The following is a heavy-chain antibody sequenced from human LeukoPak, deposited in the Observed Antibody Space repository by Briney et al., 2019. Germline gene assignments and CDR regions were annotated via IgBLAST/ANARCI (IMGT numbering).Heavy chain of an antibody. CDR2: INPNSGGT. J-gene: IGHJ4*02. Sequence: GASVKVSCKASGYTFTGYYMHWVRQAPGQGLEWMGRINPNSGGTNYAQKFQGRVTMTRDTSISTAYMELSRLRSDDTAVYYCAREAGVVGTTDFDYWGQGTLVTVSS. CDR1: GYTFTGYY. D-gene: IGHD1-14*01. CDR3: AREAGVVGTTDFDY. V-gene: IGHV1-2*06.